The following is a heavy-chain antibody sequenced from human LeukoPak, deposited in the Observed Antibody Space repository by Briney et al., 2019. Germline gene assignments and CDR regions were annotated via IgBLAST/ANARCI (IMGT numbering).Heavy chain of an antibody. CDR2: IYYTGST. D-gene: IGHD3-10*01. V-gene: IGHV4-61*08. CDR1: GGSISSGDYY. Sequence: SETLSLTCAVSGGSISSGDYYWSWIRQPPGKGLEWIGYIYYTGSTDYNPSLKSRVTILVDRSKNQFSLKLSSVTAADTAVYYCARQARSTTYYYGSGSRFDYWGQGTLVTVSS. J-gene: IGHJ4*02. CDR3: ARQARSTTYYYGSGSRFDY.